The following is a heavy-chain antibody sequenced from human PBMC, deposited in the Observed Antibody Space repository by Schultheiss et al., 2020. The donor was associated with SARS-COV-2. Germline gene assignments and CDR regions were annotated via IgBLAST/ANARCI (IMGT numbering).Heavy chain of an antibody. CDR1: GGSFSGYY. V-gene: IGHV4-59*10. Sequence: SETLSLTCAVYGGSFSGYYWSWIRQPPGKGLEWIGRFHTSGTTNYNPFLESRVTISVDTSKNQFSLKLSSVTAADTAVYYCARARYSSGPDYWGQGTLVTVSS. J-gene: IGHJ4*02. CDR2: FHTSGTT. D-gene: IGHD6-19*01. CDR3: ARARYSSGPDY.